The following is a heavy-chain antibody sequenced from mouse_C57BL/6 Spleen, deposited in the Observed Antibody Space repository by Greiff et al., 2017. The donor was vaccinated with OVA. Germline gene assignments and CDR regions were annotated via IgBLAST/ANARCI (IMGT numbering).Heavy chain of an antibody. D-gene: IGHD2-4*01. CDR1: GYPFTSYW. V-gene: IGHV1-61*01. CDR3: AREDYDYFDY. CDR2: IYPSDSET. Sequence: VPLQPPGAELVSPVSSVKLSCKASGYPFTSYWLSWVKQRPGHVLEWIGNIYPSDSETHYNQKFKDKATLTVDKSSSTAYMQLSSLTSEDSAVYYCAREDYDYFDYWGQGTTLTVSS. J-gene: IGHJ2*01.